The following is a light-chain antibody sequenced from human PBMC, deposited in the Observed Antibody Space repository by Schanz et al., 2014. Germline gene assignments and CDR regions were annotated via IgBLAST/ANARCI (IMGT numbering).Light chain of an antibody. V-gene: IGKV1-16*01. CDR1: QSINSY. CDR3: QQYHSYPLT. CDR2: GAS. Sequence: DIQMTQSPSSLSASVGDRVTITCRASQSINSYLNWYQQKPGKAPKFLIYGASSLQSGVPSRFSGSGWGTEFTLTISSLQPDDFAAYYCQQYHSYPLTFGGGTMVGIK. J-gene: IGKJ4*01.